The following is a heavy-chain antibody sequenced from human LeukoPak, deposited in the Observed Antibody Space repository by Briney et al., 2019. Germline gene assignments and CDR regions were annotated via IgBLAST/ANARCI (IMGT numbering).Heavy chain of an antibody. CDR3: ARGPLPDY. V-gene: IGHV3-23*01. Sequence: GGSLRLSCAASGFSFSSYGMSWVRQAPGKGLEWVSAINTSGGSTYYADSVKGRFTISRDNSKNSLYLQMNSLRAEDTAVYYCARGPLPDYWGQGTLVTVSS. CDR1: GFSFSSYG. CDR2: INTSGGST. J-gene: IGHJ4*02.